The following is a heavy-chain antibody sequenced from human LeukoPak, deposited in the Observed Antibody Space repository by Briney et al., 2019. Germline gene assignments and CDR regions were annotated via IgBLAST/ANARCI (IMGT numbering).Heavy chain of an antibody. V-gene: IGHV4-30-2*01. CDR2: IYHSGST. Sequence: PSQTLSLTCTVSGGSISSGGYSWSWIRQPPGKGLEWIGYIYHSGSTYYNPSLKSRVTISVDRSKNQFSLKLSSVTAADTAVYYCARGRGITMVRGGYYFDYWGQGTLVTVSS. CDR1: GGSISSGGYS. D-gene: IGHD3-10*01. J-gene: IGHJ4*02. CDR3: ARGRGITMVRGGYYFDY.